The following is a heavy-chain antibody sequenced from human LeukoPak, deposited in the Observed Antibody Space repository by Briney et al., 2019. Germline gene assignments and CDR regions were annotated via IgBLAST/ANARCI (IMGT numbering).Heavy chain of an antibody. J-gene: IGHJ5*02. D-gene: IGHD3-3*01. CDR1: GFTFSSYA. CDR2: ISGSGGST. CDR3: AKDRYPTTLEGDWFDP. Sequence: PGGSLRLSCAASGFTFSSYAMSWVRQAPGKGLEWVSAISGSGGSTYYADSVKGRLTISRDNSKNTLYLQMNSLRAEDTAVYYCAKDRYPTTLEGDWFDPWGQGTLVTVSS. V-gene: IGHV3-23*01.